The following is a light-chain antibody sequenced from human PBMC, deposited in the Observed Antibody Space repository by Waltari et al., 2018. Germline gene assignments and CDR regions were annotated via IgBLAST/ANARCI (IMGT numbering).Light chain of an antibody. Sequence: IQLTQSPSSLSASVGDKVTITCRPSEGISTYLAWYQQQPGKAPKLLIYGASTLQIGVPSRFSGSGSGTDFTLTISSLQPGDFATYYCQQLDKYPLTFGGGTKVEIK. CDR2: GAS. CDR3: QQLDKYPLT. J-gene: IGKJ4*01. V-gene: IGKV1-9*01. CDR1: EGISTY.